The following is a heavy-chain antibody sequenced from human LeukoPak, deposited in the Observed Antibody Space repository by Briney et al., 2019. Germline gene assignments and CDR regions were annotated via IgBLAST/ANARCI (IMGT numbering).Heavy chain of an antibody. CDR3: AKRNWDDYVWGSYRSNWFDP. V-gene: IGHV3-23*01. CDR1: GVTFSSYA. D-gene: IGHD3-16*02. J-gene: IGHJ5*02. Sequence: GGSLRLSCAASGVTFSSYAMSWVRQAPGEGLEWVSAISDNGGSTYYADSVKGRFTISRDNSKNTLYLQMNSLRAEDTAVYYCAKRNWDDYVWGSYRSNWFDPWGQGTLVTVSS. CDR2: ISDNGGST.